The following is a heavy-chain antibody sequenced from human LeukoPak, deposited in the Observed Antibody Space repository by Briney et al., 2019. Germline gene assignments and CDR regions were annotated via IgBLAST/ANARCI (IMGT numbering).Heavy chain of an antibody. CDR2: INPNSGGT. J-gene: IGHJ1*01. D-gene: IGHD3-9*01. CDR3: ARVSLYYDILTGYRAEYFQH. CDR1: GYTFTGYY. V-gene: IGHV1-2*02. Sequence: ASVKVSCKASGYTFTGYYMHWVRQAPGQGLEWMRWINPNSGGTNYAQKFQGRVTMTRDTSISTAYMELSRLRSDDTAVYYCARVSLYYDILTGYRAEYFQHWGQGTLVTVSS.